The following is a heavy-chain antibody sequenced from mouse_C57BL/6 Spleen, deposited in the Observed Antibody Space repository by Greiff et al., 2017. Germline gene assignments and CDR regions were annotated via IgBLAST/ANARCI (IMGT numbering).Heavy chain of an antibody. D-gene: IGHD1-1*01. J-gene: IGHJ1*03. V-gene: IGHV1-69*01. Sequence: QVQLQQSGAELVMPGASVKLSCKASGYTFTSYWMHWVKQRPGQGLEWIGEIDPSDSYTNYNQKFKGKSTLTVDKSSSTAYMQLSSLTSEDSAVYYCARFTTVWYFDVWGTGTTGTVSS. CDR2: IDPSDSYT. CDR1: GYTFTSYW. CDR3: ARFTTVWYFDV.